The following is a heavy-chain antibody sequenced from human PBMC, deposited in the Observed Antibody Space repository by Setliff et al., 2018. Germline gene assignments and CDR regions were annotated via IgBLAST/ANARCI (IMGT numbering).Heavy chain of an antibody. J-gene: IGHJ3*02. Sequence: GESLKISCKGSGYRFTSYWIGWVRQMPGKGLEWMGLVFPVDSDTRYSPSFQGQVTISADKSISTAYLQWRSLKASDTAIYYCARLGPLDAFDIWGPGTMVTV. CDR3: ARLGPLDAFDI. D-gene: IGHD3-16*01. V-gene: IGHV5-51*01. CDR2: VFPVDSDT. CDR1: GYRFTSYW.